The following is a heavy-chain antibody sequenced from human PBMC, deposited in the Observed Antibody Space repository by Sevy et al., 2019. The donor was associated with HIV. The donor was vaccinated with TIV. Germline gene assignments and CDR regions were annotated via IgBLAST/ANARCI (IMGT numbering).Heavy chain of an antibody. V-gene: IGHV3-7*01. CDR1: GFTFSRYW. CDR3: ARAEQVSMLVVFGGLYFDS. D-gene: IGHD3-22*01. J-gene: IGHJ4*02. Sequence: GESLKISCAASGFTFSRYWMTWVRQAPGKGLEWVANIKQDESEKYNVDSVKGRFTISRDNAKNSLYLQMNSLRADDTAVYYCARAEQVSMLVVFGGLYFDSWGQGTLVTVSS. CDR2: IKQDESEK.